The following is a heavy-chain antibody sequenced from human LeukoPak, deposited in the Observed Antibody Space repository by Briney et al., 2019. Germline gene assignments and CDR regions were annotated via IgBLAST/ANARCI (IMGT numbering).Heavy chain of an antibody. J-gene: IGHJ6*03. D-gene: IGHD2-15*01. CDR3: ARLATGYCSGGSCGESYYYYYMDI. V-gene: IGHV4-34*01. CDR2: INHSGST. Sequence: SETLSLTCAVYGGSFSGYYWSWIRQPPGKGLEWIGEINHSGSTNYNPSLKSRVTISVDTSKNQFSLKLSSVTAADTAVYYCARLATGYCSGGSCGESYYYYYMDIWGKGTTVTVSS. CDR1: GGSFSGYY.